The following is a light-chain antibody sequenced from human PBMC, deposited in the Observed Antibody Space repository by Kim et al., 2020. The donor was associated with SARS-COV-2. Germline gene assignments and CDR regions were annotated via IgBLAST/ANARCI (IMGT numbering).Light chain of an antibody. V-gene: IGKV6D-21*02. Sequence: EIVLTQSPAYQSVTPKEKVTITCRASQSIGTKLHWYQQKPDQSPKLLINYASQSLSGVSSRFSGSGSGTDFTLTIISLEAEDVAAYYCHQSDNLPFTFGPGTKVDIK. CDR1: QSIGTK. CDR3: HQSDNLPFT. CDR2: YAS. J-gene: IGKJ3*01.